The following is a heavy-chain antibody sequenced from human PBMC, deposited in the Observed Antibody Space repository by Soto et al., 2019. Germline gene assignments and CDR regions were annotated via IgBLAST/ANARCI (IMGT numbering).Heavy chain of an antibody. Sequence: EVQLLESGGGLVQPGGSLRLSCAVSGFPFSSSAMSWVRQAPGKGLEWVSSTSASGDSTYYADSVKGRFTISRDNSKNTLYLQMNSLRAADTAVYYCARHGGSGSFDYWGQGTLVTVSS. CDR2: TSASGDST. J-gene: IGHJ4*02. V-gene: IGHV3-23*01. CDR1: GFPFSSSA. D-gene: IGHD6-19*01. CDR3: ARHGGSGSFDY.